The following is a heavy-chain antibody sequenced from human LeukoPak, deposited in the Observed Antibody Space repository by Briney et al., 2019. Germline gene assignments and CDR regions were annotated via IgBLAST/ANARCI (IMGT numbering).Heavy chain of an antibody. V-gene: IGHV1-18*01. CDR3: ARNWGAGHPINFDY. CDR2: ISGYNGDT. CDR1: GYPFSSCG. J-gene: IGHJ4*02. D-gene: IGHD3-16*01. Sequence: ASVKVSCKTFGYPFSSCGINWVRQAPGQGLEWMGWISGYNGDTNYAQKFQGRVTMTTDTSTNTAYMDLRRLRSDDAAVYYCARNWGAGHPINFDYWGQGTLVTVSS.